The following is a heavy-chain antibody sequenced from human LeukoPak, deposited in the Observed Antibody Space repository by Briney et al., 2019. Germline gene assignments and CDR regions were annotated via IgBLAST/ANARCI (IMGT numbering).Heavy chain of an antibody. J-gene: IGHJ4*02. CDR3: ARGTPYYDFWSGLAADY. CDR2: IYTSGST. V-gene: IGHV4-61*02. D-gene: IGHD3-3*01. CDR1: GGSISSGSYY. Sequence: SQTLSLTCTVSGGSISSGSYYWSWIRQPAGKGLEWIGRIYTSGSTNYNPSLKSRVTISVDTSKNQFSLKLSSVTAADTAVYYCARGTPYYDFWSGLAADYWGQGTLVTVSS.